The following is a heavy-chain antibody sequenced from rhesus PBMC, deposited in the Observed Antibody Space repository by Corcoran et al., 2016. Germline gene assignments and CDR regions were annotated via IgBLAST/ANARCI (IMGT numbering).Heavy chain of an antibody. J-gene: IGHJ6*01. D-gene: IGHD2-21*01. CDR1: GYSISSGYY. CDR3: ARVPGSGFLGRLDS. Sequence: QVQLQESGPGLAKPSETLSPTCPVSGYSISSGYYWSWIRQPPGQGLAWIGYITYRGRPSYNPSLKRRVTISRDTSKNQFSLKLSSVTAADTAVYYCARVPGSGFLGRLDSWGQGVVVTVSS. CDR2: ITYRGRP. V-gene: IGHV4-122*02.